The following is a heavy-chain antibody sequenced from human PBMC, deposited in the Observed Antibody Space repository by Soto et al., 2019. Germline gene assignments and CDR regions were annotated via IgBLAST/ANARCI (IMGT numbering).Heavy chain of an antibody. D-gene: IGHD3-22*01. Sequence: SLRLSCSASGFTFSIYAMHWVRQAPWKGLEYVSSISTNGGSTDYADSVKGRFTISRDNSKNTVYLQMSSLRVEDTAVYYCVKGEYYYDSSGYYPFDYWGQGTLVTVSS. CDR1: GFTFSIYA. J-gene: IGHJ4*02. CDR2: ISTNGGST. V-gene: IGHV3-64D*06. CDR3: VKGEYYYDSSGYYPFDY.